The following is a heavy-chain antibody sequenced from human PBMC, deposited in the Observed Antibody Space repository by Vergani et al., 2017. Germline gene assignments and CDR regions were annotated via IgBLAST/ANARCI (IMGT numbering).Heavy chain of an antibody. J-gene: IGHJ3*01. CDR3: TKGSVDYHDSDGYGYDPYTGFDL. Sequence: EVQLVESGGGLAQPGGSLRLSCEASGITFWKFGMHWVRQGPGKGLEWGSGISWNSGAVDYADSVRGRFTISRDNAKNSLFLEMNSLRFEDTAVYFCTKGSVDYHDSDGYGYDPYTGFDLWGQGTLVTVSS. CDR1: GITFWKFG. V-gene: IGHV3-9*01. CDR2: ISWNSGAV. D-gene: IGHD5-12*01.